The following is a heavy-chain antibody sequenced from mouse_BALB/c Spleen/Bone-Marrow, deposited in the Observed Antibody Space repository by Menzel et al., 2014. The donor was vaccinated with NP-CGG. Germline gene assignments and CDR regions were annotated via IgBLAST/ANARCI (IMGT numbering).Heavy chain of an antibody. J-gene: IGHJ3*01. Sequence: QDQLQQSGAGLLKPAASVKISCKATGYTFSSYWIEWLKQKPGHGLEWIGEILPGSGNTNYNEKFKGRVTFTADSSSNTAYMQLSSLTSEDSAVYYCARELGLRFAYWGQGTLVTVSA. V-gene: IGHV1-9*01. CDR2: ILPGSGNT. D-gene: IGHD3-1*01. CDR3: ARELGLRFAY. CDR1: GYTFSSYW.